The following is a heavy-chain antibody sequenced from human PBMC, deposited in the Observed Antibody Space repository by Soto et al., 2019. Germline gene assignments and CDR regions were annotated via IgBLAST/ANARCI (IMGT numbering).Heavy chain of an antibody. CDR3: AHKGGRGAGMDV. D-gene: IGHD2-15*01. CDR2: IYWDDDK. CDR1: GFSVNTRGVG. Sequence: QITLKESGPPLVIPTQTLTLTCSFSGFSVNTRGVGVAWIRQPPGKALELLALIYWDDDKRYSPFLQSRVLITKDTSKNQAVLTMSNMDPVDTATYYCAHKGGRGAGMDVWGQGTSVTVSS. V-gene: IGHV2-5*02. J-gene: IGHJ6*02.